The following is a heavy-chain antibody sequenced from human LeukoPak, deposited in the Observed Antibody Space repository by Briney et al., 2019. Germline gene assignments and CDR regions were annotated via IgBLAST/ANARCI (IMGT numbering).Heavy chain of an antibody. Sequence: GGSLRLSCAASGFTFSTNWMHWVRQAPGKGLVWVSRINGDGSRTNYADSVEGRFTISRDNAKNTVYLQMNSLRAEDTAVYYCARDVDTAMVKPYYFDYWGQGTLVTVSS. V-gene: IGHV3-74*01. D-gene: IGHD5-18*01. J-gene: IGHJ4*02. CDR2: INGDGSRT. CDR3: ARDVDTAMVKPYYFDY. CDR1: GFTFSTNW.